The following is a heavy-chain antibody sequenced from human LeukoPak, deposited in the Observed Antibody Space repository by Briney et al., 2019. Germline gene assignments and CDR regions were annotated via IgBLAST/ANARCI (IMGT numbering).Heavy chain of an antibody. CDR3: ARAEGITIFGVGGIPGAFDI. CDR2: IYYSGST. D-gene: IGHD3-3*01. CDR1: GGSISSYY. V-gene: IGHV4-59*01. J-gene: IGHJ3*02. Sequence: SETLSLTCTVSGGSISSYYWSWIRQPPGRGLEWIGYIYYSGSTNYNPSLKSRVTISVDTSKNQFSLKLSSVTAADTAVYYCARAEGITIFGVGGIPGAFDIWGQGTMVTVSS.